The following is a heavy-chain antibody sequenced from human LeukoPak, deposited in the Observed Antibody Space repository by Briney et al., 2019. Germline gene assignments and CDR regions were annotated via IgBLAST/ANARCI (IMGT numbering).Heavy chain of an antibody. CDR1: GFSFSSYG. Sequence: GGSLRLSCAASGFSFSSYGMSWVRQAPGKGLEWVSAISGSGGSTYYADSVKGRFTISRDNSKNTLYLQMNSLRAEDTAVYYCAKGSGATTVTDFDYWGQGTLVTVSS. D-gene: IGHD4-17*01. V-gene: IGHV3-23*01. CDR2: ISGSGGST. CDR3: AKGSGATTVTDFDY. J-gene: IGHJ4*02.